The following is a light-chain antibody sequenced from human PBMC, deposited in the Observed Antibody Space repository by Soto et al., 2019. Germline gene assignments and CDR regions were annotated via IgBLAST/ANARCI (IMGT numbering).Light chain of an antibody. J-gene: IGKJ1*01. Sequence: QMTQSPSTLSASVGDRVTISCRASQRLSSWLAWYQQKPGKAPKLLIYDASSLESGVPSRFSGSGSGTEFTLTISSLQPDDFTTFYCQQYNSYPWTFGQGTKVDIK. CDR3: QQYNSYPWT. CDR2: DAS. V-gene: IGKV1-5*01. CDR1: QRLSSW.